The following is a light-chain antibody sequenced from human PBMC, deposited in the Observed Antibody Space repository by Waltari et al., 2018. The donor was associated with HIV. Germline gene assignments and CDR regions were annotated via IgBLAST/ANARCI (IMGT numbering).Light chain of an antibody. Sequence: QSALTQPPSASGSLGQSVTISCPGSSSHIGAYDFVSWFQQHPHSAPKLLLYEVTRRPSTVSARFSGSRSGNTAFLTVAGLQPDDEATYFCSSYGDSLRVLFGGGTNVTVL. CDR2: EVT. J-gene: IGLJ3*02. CDR1: SSHIGAYDF. V-gene: IGLV2-8*01. CDR3: SSYGDSLRVL.